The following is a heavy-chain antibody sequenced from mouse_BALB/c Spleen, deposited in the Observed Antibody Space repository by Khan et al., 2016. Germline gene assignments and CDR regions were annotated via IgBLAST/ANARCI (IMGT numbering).Heavy chain of an antibody. D-gene: IGHD2-10*02. V-gene: IGHV1-4*01. CDR3: ARREYDNYGVAY. CDR1: GYTFTSYW. J-gene: IGHJ3*01. CDR2: INPSTGYT. Sequence: VQLQESGAELATPGASVKMSFKASGYTFTSYWIHWVKQRPGQGLEWIGYINPSTGYTEYNQKFKDKATLTAAKSSSTAYMQMSSRTSEDSAVYYCARREYDNYGVAYWGQGTLVTFSA.